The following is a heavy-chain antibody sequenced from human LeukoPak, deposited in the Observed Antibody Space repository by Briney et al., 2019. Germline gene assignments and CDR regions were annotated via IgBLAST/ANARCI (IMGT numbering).Heavy chain of an antibody. CDR3: AREISSWYRTEGRFDP. CDR1: GFIFSNYW. V-gene: IGHV3-7*01. CDR2: IKQDGSEK. D-gene: IGHD6-13*01. J-gene: IGHJ5*02. Sequence: GGSLRLSCAASGFIFSNYWMTWVRQAPGKGLEWVANIKQDGSEKDYVDSVMGRFTISRDNTKNSLYLQMNSLRAEDTAEYYCAREISSWYRTEGRFDPWGQGTLVTVSS.